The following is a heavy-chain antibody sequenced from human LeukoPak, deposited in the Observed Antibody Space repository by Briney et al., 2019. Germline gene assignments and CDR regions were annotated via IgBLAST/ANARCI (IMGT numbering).Heavy chain of an antibody. V-gene: IGHV4-59*01. Sequence: SETLSLTCTVSGGSISSYYWSWIRQAPGKGLEWIGYIYNSGRNNYNPSLKSRVTISVDTSKTQFSLKLSSVTAADTAVYYCARTLYYYDSSGYYVPYYFDYWGQGTLVTVSS. CDR3: ARTLYYYDSSGYYVPYYFDY. J-gene: IGHJ4*02. CDR1: GGSISSYY. CDR2: IYNSGRN. D-gene: IGHD3-22*01.